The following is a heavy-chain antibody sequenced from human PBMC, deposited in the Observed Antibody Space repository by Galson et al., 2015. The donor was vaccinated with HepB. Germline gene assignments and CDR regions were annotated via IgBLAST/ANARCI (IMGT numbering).Heavy chain of an antibody. V-gene: IGHV3-15*01. CDR1: GFTFSNAW. J-gene: IGHJ5*02. CDR2: IKSKTDGGTT. D-gene: IGHD6-13*01. Sequence: SLRLSCAASGFTFSNAWMSWVRQAPGKGLEWVGRIKSKTDGGTTDYAAPVKGRFTISRDDSKNTLYLQMNSLRAEDTAVYYCAKASGTGWFDPWGQGTLVTVSS. CDR3: AKASGTGWFDP.